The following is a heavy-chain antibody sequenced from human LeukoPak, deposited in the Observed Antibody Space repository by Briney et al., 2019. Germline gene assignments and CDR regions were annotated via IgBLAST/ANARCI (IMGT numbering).Heavy chain of an antibody. V-gene: IGHV4-34*01. CDR1: GGSFSGYY. CDR3: ARGTYYYGSGSYNFDY. Sequence: SETLSLTCAVYGGSFSGYYWSWIRQPPGKGLEWSGEINHSGSTNYNPSLKSRVTISVDTSKNQFSLKLSSVTAADTAVYYCARGTYYYGSGSYNFDYWGQGTLVTVSS. CDR2: INHSGST. J-gene: IGHJ4*02. D-gene: IGHD3-10*01.